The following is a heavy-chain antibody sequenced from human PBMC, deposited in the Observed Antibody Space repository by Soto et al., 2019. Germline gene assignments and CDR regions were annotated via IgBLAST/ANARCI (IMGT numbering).Heavy chain of an antibody. CDR1: GDSISSSTYY. D-gene: IGHD6-6*01. CDR2: IYHTGTT. J-gene: IGHJ4*02. Sequence: PSETLSLTCTVSGDSISSSTYYWGWIRQPPGKGLEWIGCIYHTGTTYYNPSLKSRVTISVDTSKNQFSLKLSSVTAADTAVYYCARPYFSSSSMFDYWGQGTLVTVPQ. CDR3: ARPYFSSSSMFDY. V-gene: IGHV4-39*01.